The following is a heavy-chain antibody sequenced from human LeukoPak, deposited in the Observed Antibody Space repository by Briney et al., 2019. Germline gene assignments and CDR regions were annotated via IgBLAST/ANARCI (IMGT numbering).Heavy chain of an antibody. CDR2: INPSGGST. CDR3: AKGPVSAIVGATTLDY. J-gene: IGHJ4*02. CDR1: GYTFTTYY. V-gene: IGHV1-46*01. D-gene: IGHD1-26*01. Sequence: ASVKVSCKASGYTFTTYYMHWVRQAPGQGLEWMGIINPSGGSTAYAQKFQGRVTVTRDTSTSTVYMDLSSLTSEDTAVYYCAKGPVSAIVGATTLDYWGQGTLVTVSS.